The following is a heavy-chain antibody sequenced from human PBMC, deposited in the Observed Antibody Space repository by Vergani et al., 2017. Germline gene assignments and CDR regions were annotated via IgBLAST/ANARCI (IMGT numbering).Heavy chain of an antibody. V-gene: IGHV1-69*14. CDR2: IIPIFGTA. J-gene: IGHJ4*02. CDR1: GGTFSSYA. Sequence: QVQLVQSGAEVKKPGSSVKVSCKASGGTFSSYAISWVRPAPGQGLEWMGRIIPIFGTANYAQKFQGRVTITADKSTSTAYMELSSLRSEDTAVYSCARDYDCWSSYNTKAYYFDYWGQGTLVTVSS. CDR3: ARDYDCWSSYNTKAYYFDY. D-gene: IGHD3-3*01.